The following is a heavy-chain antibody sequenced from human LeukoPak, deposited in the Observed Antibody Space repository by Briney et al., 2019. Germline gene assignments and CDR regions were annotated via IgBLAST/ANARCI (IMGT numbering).Heavy chain of an antibody. CDR2: ITGSGGTT. CDR1: GFTFSSYG. Sequence: GGSLRLSCTASGFTFSSYGMTWVRQAPGKGLEWVSTITGSGGTTYYADSVKGRFTISRDNSKNTLYLQMNSLRAEDTDIYYCAKRSGYSYGPFDYWGQGTLVTVSS. D-gene: IGHD5-18*01. CDR3: AKRSGYSYGPFDY. J-gene: IGHJ4*02. V-gene: IGHV3-23*01.